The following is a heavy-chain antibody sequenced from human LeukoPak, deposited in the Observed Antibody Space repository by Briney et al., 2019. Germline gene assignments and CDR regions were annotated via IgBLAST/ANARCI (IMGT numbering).Heavy chain of an antibody. CDR2: ISDDGSNK. V-gene: IGHV3-30*18. CDR3: AKDEGQTKMVLVVDH. Sequence: GGSLRLSCAASGFAFTSYGMHWVRQAPGKGLEWVAVISDDGSNKYYADSVKGRFTISRDNSKNTLYLQMNSLRAEDTAVYYCAKDEGQTKMVLVVDHWGQGAMVLVSS. D-gene: IGHD4/OR15-4a*01. CDR1: GFAFTSYG. J-gene: IGHJ4*02.